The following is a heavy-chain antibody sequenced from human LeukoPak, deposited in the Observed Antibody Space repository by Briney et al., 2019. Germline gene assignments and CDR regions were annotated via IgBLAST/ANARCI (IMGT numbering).Heavy chain of an antibody. CDR1: GYTFTGYY. CDR2: INPNSGGT. J-gene: IGHJ4*02. Sequence: GASVKVSCKASGYTFTGYYMHWVRQAPGQGLEWMGWINPNSGGTNYAQEFQGRVTMTRDTSISTAYMELSRLRSDDTAVYYCAREDSSGYLLSYYFDYWGQGTLVTVSS. D-gene: IGHD3-22*01. CDR3: AREDSSGYLLSYYFDY. V-gene: IGHV1-2*02.